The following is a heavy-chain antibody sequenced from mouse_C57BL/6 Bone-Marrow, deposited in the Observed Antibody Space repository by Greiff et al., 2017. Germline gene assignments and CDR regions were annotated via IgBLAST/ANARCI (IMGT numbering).Heavy chain of an antibody. D-gene: IGHD1-1*01. CDR3: ARSHYGSSYGFAY. Sequence: QVQLQQPGAELVMPGASVKLSCKASGYTFTSYWMHWVKQRPGQGLEWIGEIDPSDSYTNYNQKFKGKSTLTVDKSSSTDYIQLSSLTSEDSAVYYCARSHYGSSYGFAYWGQGTLVTVSA. CDR2: IDPSDSYT. CDR1: GYTFTSYW. V-gene: IGHV1-69*01. J-gene: IGHJ3*01.